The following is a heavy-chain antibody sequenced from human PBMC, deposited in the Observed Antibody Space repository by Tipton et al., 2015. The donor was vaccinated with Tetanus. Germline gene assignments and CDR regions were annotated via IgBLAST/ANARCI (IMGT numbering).Heavy chain of an antibody. CDR2: INHSGST. CDR1: GGSFSGYY. V-gene: IGHV4-34*01. CDR3: ARTGPYGSGSYFPAAY. Sequence: GLVKPSETLSLTCAVYGGSFSGYYWSWIRQPPGKGLEWIGEINHSGSTNYNPSLKSRVTISVDTSKNQFSLKLSSVTAADTAVYYCARTGPYGSGSYFPAAYWGQGTLVTVSS. J-gene: IGHJ4*02. D-gene: IGHD3-10*01.